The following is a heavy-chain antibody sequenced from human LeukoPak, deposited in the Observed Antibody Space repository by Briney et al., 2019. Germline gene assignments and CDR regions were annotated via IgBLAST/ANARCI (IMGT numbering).Heavy chain of an antibody. CDR2: IYPGDSDT. CDR3: ARAYRTYGDYYGHGTDV. Sequence: GESLKISCKGSGYSFTSYWIGWVRQMPGKGLEWMGIIYPGDSDTRYSPSFPGQVTISADKSISTAYLQWSSLKASDTAMYYCARAYRTYGDYYGHGTDVWGQGTTVTVSS. D-gene: IGHD4-17*01. V-gene: IGHV5-51*01. J-gene: IGHJ6*02. CDR1: GYSFTSYW.